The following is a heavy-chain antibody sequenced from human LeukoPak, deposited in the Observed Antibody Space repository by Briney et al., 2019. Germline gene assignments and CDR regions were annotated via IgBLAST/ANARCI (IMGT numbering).Heavy chain of an antibody. CDR2: IYYSGST. D-gene: IGHD1-1*01. CDR1: GGSISSYY. J-gene: IGHJ4*02. V-gene: IGHV4-59*12. CDR3: ARNRATTEFLLDY. Sequence: SETLSLTCTVSGGSISSYYWSWIRQPPGTGLEWIGYIYYSGSTNYNPSLTSRVTMSVDTSKNQFSLRLTSVTAADTAVYYCARNRATTEFLLDYWGQGTLVTVSS.